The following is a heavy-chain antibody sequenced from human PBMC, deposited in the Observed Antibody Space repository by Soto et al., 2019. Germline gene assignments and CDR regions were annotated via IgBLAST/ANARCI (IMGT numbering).Heavy chain of an antibody. D-gene: IGHD6-6*01. CDR2: ISSSSSYI. J-gene: IGHJ4*02. V-gene: IGHV3-21*01. Sequence: GGSLRLSCAASGFTFSSYSMNWVRQAPGKGLEWVSSISSSSSYIYYADSVKGRFTISRDNAKNSLYLQMNSLRAEDTAVYYCARDVYSSSSETLAFDYWGQGTLVTVSS. CDR3: ARDVYSSSSETLAFDY. CDR1: GFTFSSYS.